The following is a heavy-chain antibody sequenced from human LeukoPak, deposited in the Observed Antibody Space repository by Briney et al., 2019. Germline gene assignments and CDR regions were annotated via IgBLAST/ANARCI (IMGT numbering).Heavy chain of an antibody. D-gene: IGHD1-26*01. CDR3: VVGGGIY. J-gene: IGHJ4*02. Sequence: GGSLRLSCAASGFTLSNDWTHWVRQAPGKGLMWVSRISGDASSTLYADSVKGRFTISRDNAKNTLHLQMNSLRADDTAVYYCVVGGGIYWGQGTLVTVSS. V-gene: IGHV3-74*03. CDR1: GFTLSNDW. CDR2: ISGDASST.